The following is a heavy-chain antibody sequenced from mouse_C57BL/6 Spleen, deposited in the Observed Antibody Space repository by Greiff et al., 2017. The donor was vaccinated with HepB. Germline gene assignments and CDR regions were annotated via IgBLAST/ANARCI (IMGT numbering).Heavy chain of an antibody. J-gene: IGHJ4*01. CDR3: ARRGIYYYGSSFYYAMDY. CDR1: GYTFTSYW. Sequence: QVQLQQPGAELVKPGASVKLSCKASGYTFTSYWMQWVKQRPGQGLEWIGEIDPSDSYTNYNQKFKGKATLTVDTSSSTAYMQLSSLTSEDSAVYYCARRGIYYYGSSFYYAMDYWGQGTSVTVSS. D-gene: IGHD1-1*01. CDR2: IDPSDSYT. V-gene: IGHV1-50*01.